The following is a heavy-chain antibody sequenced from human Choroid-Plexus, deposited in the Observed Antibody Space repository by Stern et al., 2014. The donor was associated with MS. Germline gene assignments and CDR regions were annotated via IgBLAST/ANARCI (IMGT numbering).Heavy chain of an antibody. D-gene: IGHD3-3*01. J-gene: IGHJ6*02. CDR2: IKEDGAEK. CDR3: ARVYNTIYGIVTQRGSGMDV. V-gene: IGHV3-7*01. CDR1: GFTFGNYW. Sequence: EVQLEESGGGLVQPGGSLTISCTAAGFTFGNYWMTWVRQAPGKGLEWVANIKEDGAEKNYVDAGKGRFTISRDNARNSLYLQMNSLRVEDTALYDCARVYNTIYGIVTQRGSGMDVWGQGTTVIVYS.